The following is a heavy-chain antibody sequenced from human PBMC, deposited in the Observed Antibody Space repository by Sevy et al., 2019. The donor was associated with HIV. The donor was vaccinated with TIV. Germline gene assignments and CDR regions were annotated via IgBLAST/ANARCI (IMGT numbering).Heavy chain of an antibody. V-gene: IGHV3-33*01. D-gene: IGHD3-16*01. CDR3: ASERGPFDAFVV. CDR1: GFTFSSYG. Sequence: GGSLRLSCAASGFTFSSYGMHWVRQAPGKGLEWEAVIWVDGINNYYSDSVRGRFTISRDNSKNTLYLQMNSLRVDDSAVYYCASERGPFDAFVVWGQGTMVTVSS. J-gene: IGHJ3*01. CDR2: IWVDGINN.